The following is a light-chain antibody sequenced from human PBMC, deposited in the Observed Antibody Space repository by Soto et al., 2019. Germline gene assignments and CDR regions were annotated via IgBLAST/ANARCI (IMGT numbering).Light chain of an antibody. CDR1: QSVRSN. CDR3: QQYSHLIT. J-gene: IGKJ5*01. Sequence: ERVMTQSPAALSASPGERATLSCRASQSVRSNLAWYQQKPGQAPRLLIYGASTRATGIPARFSGSGSGTEFTLRIGSLQSEDIATYYCQQYSHLITFGQGTRLEI. CDR2: GAS. V-gene: IGKV3-15*01.